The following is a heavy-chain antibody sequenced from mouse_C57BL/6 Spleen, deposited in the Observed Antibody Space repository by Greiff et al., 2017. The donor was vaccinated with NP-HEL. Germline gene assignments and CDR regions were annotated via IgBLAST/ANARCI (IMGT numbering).Heavy chain of an antibody. Sequence: QVQLQQSGAELVKPGASVKISCKASGYAFSSYWMNWVKQRPGTGLEWIGQIYPGDGDTNYNGKFKGKATLTADKSSSTAYMQLSSLTSEDSAVYYCARDYGSRDPFDYWGQGTTLTVSS. J-gene: IGHJ2*01. D-gene: IGHD1-1*01. V-gene: IGHV1-80*01. CDR1: GYAFSSYW. CDR2: IYPGDGDT. CDR3: ARDYGSRDPFDY.